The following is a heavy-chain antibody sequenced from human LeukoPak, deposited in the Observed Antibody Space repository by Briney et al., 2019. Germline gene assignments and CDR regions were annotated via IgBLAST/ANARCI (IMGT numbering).Heavy chain of an antibody. CDR2: ISSSSSYI. Sequence: AGGSLRLSCAASGFTFSSYSMNWVRQAPGKGLEWVSSISSSSSYIYYADSVKGRFTISRDNSKNALYLQMNSLRAEDTAVYYCARNDYDSSGYYFDYWGQGTLVTVSS. CDR3: ARNDYDSSGYYFDY. D-gene: IGHD3-22*01. J-gene: IGHJ4*02. V-gene: IGHV3-21*01. CDR1: GFTFSSYS.